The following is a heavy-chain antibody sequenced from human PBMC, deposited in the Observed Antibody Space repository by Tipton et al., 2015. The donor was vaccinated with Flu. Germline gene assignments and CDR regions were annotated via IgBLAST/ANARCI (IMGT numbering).Heavy chain of an antibody. CDR2: IYHSGST. Sequence: TLSLTCTVSGYSISSGYYWGWIRQPPGKGLEWIGSIYHSGSTYYNPSLKSRVTISVDTSKNQFSLKLSPVTAADTAVYYCARDPCSSTSCSPHNYYYYGMDVWGQGTTVTVSS. V-gene: IGHV4-38-2*02. CDR3: ARDPCSSTSCSPHNYYYYGMDV. D-gene: IGHD2-2*01. J-gene: IGHJ6*02. CDR1: GYSISSGYY.